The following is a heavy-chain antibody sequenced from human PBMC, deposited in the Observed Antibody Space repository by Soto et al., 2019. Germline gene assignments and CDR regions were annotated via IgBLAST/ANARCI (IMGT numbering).Heavy chain of an antibody. CDR2: INHSGST. J-gene: IGHJ4*02. CDR1: GGSFSGYY. D-gene: IGHD2-21*01. V-gene: IGHV4-34*01. Sequence: QVQLQQWGAGLLKPSETLSLTCAVYGGSFSGYYWSWIRQPPGKGLEWIGEINHSGSTNYNPSLKSRVNISVDTSKNQFSLKLSSVTAADTAVYYCARGPRSKRVMDYWGQGTLVTVSS. CDR3: ARGPRSKRVMDY.